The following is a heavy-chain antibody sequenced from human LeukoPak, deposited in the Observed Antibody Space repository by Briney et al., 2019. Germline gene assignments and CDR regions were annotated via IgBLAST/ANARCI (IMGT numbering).Heavy chain of an antibody. Sequence: SETLSLTCTVSGGSISSYYWSWIRQPPGKGLEWLGYIYYTGTARYNPSLKSRVTISLDTSKNQFSLKLSSVTAADTAVYYCARHPPITMVRGVTPSWFDPWGQGTLVTVSS. CDR3: ARHPPITMVRGVTPSWFDP. V-gene: IGHV4-59*08. CDR1: GGSISSYY. J-gene: IGHJ5*02. D-gene: IGHD3-10*01. CDR2: IYYTGTA.